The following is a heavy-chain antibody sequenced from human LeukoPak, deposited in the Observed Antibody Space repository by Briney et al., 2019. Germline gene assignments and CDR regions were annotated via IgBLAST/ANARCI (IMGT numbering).Heavy chain of an antibody. V-gene: IGHV3-23*01. CDR1: GFTFSSYA. J-gene: IGHJ6*02. D-gene: IGHD2-21*02. CDR3: AKALGIVVVTTILDYYYGMDV. CDR2: ISGSGGST. Sequence: GGSLRLSCAASGFTFSSYAMSWVRQAPGKGLEWVSAISGSGGSTYYADSVKGRFTISRDNSKNTLYLQMNSLRAEDTAVHYCAKALGIVVVTTILDYYYGMDVWGQGTTVTVSS.